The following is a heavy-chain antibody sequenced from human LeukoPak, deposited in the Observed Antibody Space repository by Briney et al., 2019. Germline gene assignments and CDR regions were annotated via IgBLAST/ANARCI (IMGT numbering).Heavy chain of an antibody. J-gene: IGHJ4*02. CDR3: ARGQHSRTVYYDFWSGYYFCYFDY. CDR1: EFTFSSYS. Sequence: PGGSLRLSCAASEFTFSSYSMNWVRQAPGKGLEWVSGINWNGGSTGYADSVKGRFTISRDNAKNSLYLQMNSLRAADTALYYCARGQHSRTVYYDFWSGYYFCYFDYWGQGTLVTVSS. D-gene: IGHD3-3*01. V-gene: IGHV3-20*04. CDR2: INWNGGST.